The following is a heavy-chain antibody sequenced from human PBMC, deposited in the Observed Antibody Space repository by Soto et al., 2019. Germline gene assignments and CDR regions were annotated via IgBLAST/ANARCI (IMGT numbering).Heavy chain of an antibody. D-gene: IGHD3-22*01. CDR3: ARDRDSITMTGSIFDY. J-gene: IGHJ4*02. V-gene: IGHV3-33*01. CDR1: GFTFSSYG. Sequence: PGGSLRLSCAASGFTFSSYGMHWVRQAPGKGLEWVAVIWYDGSNKYYADSVKGRFTISRDNSKNTLYLQMNSLRAEDTAVYYCARDRDSITMTGSIFDYWGQGTLVTVSS. CDR2: IWYDGSNK.